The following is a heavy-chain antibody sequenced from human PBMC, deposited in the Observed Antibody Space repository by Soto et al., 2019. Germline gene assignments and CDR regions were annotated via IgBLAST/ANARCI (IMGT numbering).Heavy chain of an antibody. CDR2: IKQDGSEK. CDR3: ARIGRLRWGDY. CDR1: GFTFSSSW. V-gene: IGHV3-7*01. J-gene: IGHJ4*02. Sequence: GGSLRLSCAASGFTFSSSWMSWVRQAAGKGLEWVANIKQDGSEKYYVDSVKGRFTISRDNAKNSLYLQMNSLRAEDTAVYYCARIGRLRWGDYWGQGTLVTVYS. D-gene: IGHD4-17*01.